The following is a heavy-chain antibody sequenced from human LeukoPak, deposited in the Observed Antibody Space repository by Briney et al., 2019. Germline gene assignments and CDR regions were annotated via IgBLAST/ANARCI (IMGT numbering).Heavy chain of an antibody. CDR2: ITSKSTYI. V-gene: IGHV3-21*01. CDR3: ARKALTGTTSGTFDI. Sequence: PGRSLRLSCAASGFTFSRHTMNWVRQAPGKGLEWASSITSKSTYIFYADSVRGRFTISRDNAENSLYLQMNNLRAEDTAVYYCARKALTGTTSGTFDIWGQGTVVTVSS. J-gene: IGHJ3*02. CDR1: GFTFSRHT. D-gene: IGHD1-20*01.